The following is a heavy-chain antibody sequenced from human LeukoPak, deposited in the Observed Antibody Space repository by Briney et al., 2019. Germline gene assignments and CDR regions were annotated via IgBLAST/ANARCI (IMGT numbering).Heavy chain of an antibody. CDR2: ISGSGGST. Sequence: GGSLRLSCAASGFTFSSYAMSWVRQAPGRGLEWVSAISGSGGSTYYADSVKGRFTISRDNSKNTLYLQMNSLRAEDTAVYYCAKTGSGYYAHYWGQGTLVTVSS. D-gene: IGHD3-22*01. J-gene: IGHJ4*02. CDR1: GFTFSSYA. CDR3: AKTGSGYYAHY. V-gene: IGHV3-23*01.